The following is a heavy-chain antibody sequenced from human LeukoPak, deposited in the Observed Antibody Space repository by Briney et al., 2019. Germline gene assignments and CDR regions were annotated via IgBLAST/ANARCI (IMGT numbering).Heavy chain of an antibody. CDR3: VRQKITTSDY. CDR1: GGSINSSSHY. J-gene: IGHJ4*02. D-gene: IGHD3-22*01. Sequence: PSETLSLTCTVSGGSINSSSHYWGWIRQPPGKGLEWIGSIYYSGSTYYNPSPKSRVTISVDTSKNQFSLKLSSVTAADTAVYYCVRQKITTSDYWGQGTLVIAPS. CDR2: IYYSGST. V-gene: IGHV4-39*01.